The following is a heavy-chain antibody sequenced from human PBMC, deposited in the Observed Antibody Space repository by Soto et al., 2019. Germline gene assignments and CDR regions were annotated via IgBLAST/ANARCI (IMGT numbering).Heavy chain of an antibody. J-gene: IGHJ4*01. D-gene: IGHD6-13*01. CDR1: GYTLTELS. Sequence: ASVKVSCKVSGYTLTELSMHWVRQAPGKGLEWMGGFDPEDGETIYAQKFQGRVTMTEDTSTDTAYMELSSLRSEDTAVYYCATPDSSSWYPRLSGRGSQKLNFDYWG. CDR3: ATPDSSSWYPRLSGRGSQKLNFDY. CDR2: FDPEDGET. V-gene: IGHV1-24*01.